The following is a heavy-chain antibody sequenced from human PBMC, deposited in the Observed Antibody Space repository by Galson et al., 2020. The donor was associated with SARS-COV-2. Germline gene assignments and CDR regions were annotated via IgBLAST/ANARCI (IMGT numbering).Heavy chain of an antibody. D-gene: IGHD5-18*01. CDR1: GFTFSSYG. Sequence: GGSLRLSCAASGFTFSSYGFHWVRQAPGKGLEWVADVWYDEINKGYADSVKGRFTIFRDNSKNTVSLQMNSLRAEDTAVYYCVRERGHNXXXXXXXXXXXXXXXXXXXXXXXXXXXXLXXXXQDGNVVIQ. J-gene: IGHJ1*01. V-gene: IGHV3-33*01. CDR2: VWYDEINK. CDR3: VRERGHNXXXXXXXXXXXXXXXXXXXXXXXXXXXXLXXXXQDGNVVIQ.